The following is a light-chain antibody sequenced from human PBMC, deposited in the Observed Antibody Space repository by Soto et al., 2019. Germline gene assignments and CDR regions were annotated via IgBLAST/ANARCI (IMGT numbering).Light chain of an antibody. J-gene: IGLJ2*01. Sequence: QSVLTQPPSVSGAPGQRVTISCTGSSSNIGAGYDVQWYQQRPGAAPKLLIFGNSNRPSGVPDRFSGSRSGTSASLAITGLQAEDEADYFCQSYDISLSVSVIFGGGTKVTVL. V-gene: IGLV1-40*01. CDR1: SSNIGAGYD. CDR3: QSYDISLSVSVI. CDR2: GNS.